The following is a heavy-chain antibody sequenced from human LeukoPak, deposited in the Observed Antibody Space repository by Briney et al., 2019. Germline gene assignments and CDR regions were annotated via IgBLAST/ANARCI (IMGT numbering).Heavy chain of an antibody. CDR2: ISYDGSIK. CDR1: GFIFSTYA. D-gene: IGHD2-2*01. V-gene: IGHV3-30*04. Sequence: GGSLRLSCAASGFIFSTYAMHWVRQAPGKGLEWVALISYDGSIKYYADSVKGRFTISRDNSKNTLYLQMNSLRAEDTAVYYCAKDSIVVVPAALRRAYYYMDVWGKGTTVTISS. CDR3: AKDSIVVVPAALRRAYYYMDV. J-gene: IGHJ6*03.